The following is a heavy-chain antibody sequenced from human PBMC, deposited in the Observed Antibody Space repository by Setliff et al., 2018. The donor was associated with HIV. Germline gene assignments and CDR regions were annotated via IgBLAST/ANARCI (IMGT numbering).Heavy chain of an antibody. V-gene: IGHV1-69*06. CDR2: IIPIFGTA. CDR3: ARDRRTGYDILTGYSFDY. CDR1: GGTFSSYA. Sequence: SVKVSCKASGGTFSSYAISWVRQAPGQGLEWMGGIIPIFGTANYAQKFQGRVTITADKSTSTAYMELSSLRSEDTAVYYCARDRRTGYDILTGYSFDYWGQGTLVTVSS. D-gene: IGHD3-9*01. J-gene: IGHJ4*02.